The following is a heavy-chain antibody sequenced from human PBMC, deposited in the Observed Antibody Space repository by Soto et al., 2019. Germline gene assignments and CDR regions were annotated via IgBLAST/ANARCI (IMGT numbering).Heavy chain of an antibody. J-gene: IGHJ6*02. V-gene: IGHV3-23*01. CDR1: GFTFSSYA. CDR2: ISGSGGST. Sequence: GGSLRLSCAASGFTFSSYAMSWVRQASGKGLEWVSAISGSGGSTYYADSVKGRFTISRDNSKNTLYLQMNSLRAEDTAVYYCAKDQGVGATKYYYGMDVWGQGTTVTVSS. D-gene: IGHD1-26*01. CDR3: AKDQGVGATKYYYGMDV.